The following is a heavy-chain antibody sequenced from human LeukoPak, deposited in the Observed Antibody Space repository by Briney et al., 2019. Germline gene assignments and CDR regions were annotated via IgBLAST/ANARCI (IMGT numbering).Heavy chain of an antibody. CDR1: GFTVSSNY. J-gene: IGHJ4*02. CDR3: ARVGAASDSSGKGQLPAHFDY. Sequence: GGSLRLSCAASGFTVSSNYMSWVRQAPGKGLEWVSVIYSGGSTYYADSVKGRFTISRHNSKNTLYLQMNSLRAEDTALYYCARVGAASDSSGKGQLPAHFDYWGQGTLVTVSS. D-gene: IGHD3-22*01. V-gene: IGHV3-53*04. CDR2: IYSGGST.